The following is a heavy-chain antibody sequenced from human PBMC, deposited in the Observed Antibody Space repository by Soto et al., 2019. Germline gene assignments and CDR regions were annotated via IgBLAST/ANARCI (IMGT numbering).Heavy chain of an antibody. V-gene: IGHV2-26*01. J-gene: IGHJ4*02. CDR3: ARTVARMNLVY. CDR2: IFSNDET. CDR1: GFSLSNARMG. D-gene: IGHD2-21*01. Sequence: QVTLKESGPVLVKPTETLTLTCTVSGFSLSNARMGVSWIRQPPGKALEWLAHIFSNDETAYSTSLKTRLTISKDTSKSQVVLTMGNMDPVDTATYYCARTVARMNLVYWGQGTLVTVSS.